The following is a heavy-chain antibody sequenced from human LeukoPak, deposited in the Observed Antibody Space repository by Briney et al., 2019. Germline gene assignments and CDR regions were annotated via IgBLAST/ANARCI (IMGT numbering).Heavy chain of an antibody. J-gene: IGHJ6*02. D-gene: IGHD2-15*01. CDR3: ARAYCSGGSCYYNYYYYGMDV. CDR2: ISSVKNTV. CDR1: GFTFSSYS. V-gene: IGHV3-48*01. Sequence: PGGSLRLSCAASGFTFSSYSMNWVRQTPGKGLEWISYISSVKNTVYYADSVKGRFTISRDDAKNSLDLQMNSLRAEDTAVYYCARAYCSGGSCYYNYYYYGMDVWGQGTTVTVSS.